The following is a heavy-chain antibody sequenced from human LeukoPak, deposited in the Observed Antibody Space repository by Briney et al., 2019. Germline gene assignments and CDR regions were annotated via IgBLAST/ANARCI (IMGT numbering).Heavy chain of an antibody. CDR3: ARGLASGYPPIPFDY. CDR2: IIDTGST. CDR1: GGSFSGYY. J-gene: IGHJ4*02. V-gene: IGHV4-34*12. D-gene: IGHD3-3*01. Sequence: SETLSLTCAVYGGSFSGYYWTWIRQPPGRGLEWIGEIIDTGSTKYHSSLKSRVTISVDTSKNQFSLSLDSVTAADTAVYYCARGLASGYPPIPFDYWGQGTLVTVSS.